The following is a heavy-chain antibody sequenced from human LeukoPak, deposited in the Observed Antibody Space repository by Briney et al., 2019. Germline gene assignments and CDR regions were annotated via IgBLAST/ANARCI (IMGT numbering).Heavy chain of an antibody. CDR3: ARHGRPYARIGY. CDR1: GGSISSYY. V-gene: IGHV4-59*08. CDR2: IYYSGST. J-gene: IGHJ4*02. Sequence: KPSETLSLTCTVSGGSISSYYWSWIRQPPGKGLEWIGYIYYSGSTNYNPSLKSRVTISVDTSKNQFSLKLSSVTASDTAVYYCARHGRPYARIGYWGQGTLVTVSS. D-gene: IGHD2-2*01.